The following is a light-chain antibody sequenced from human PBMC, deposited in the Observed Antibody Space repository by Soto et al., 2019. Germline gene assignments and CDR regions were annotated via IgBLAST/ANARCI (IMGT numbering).Light chain of an antibody. CDR3: QSYDNSLSGWV. V-gene: IGLV1-40*01. Sequence: QPVLTQPPSVSGAPGQRVTISCTGSSSNFGAGYDVHWYQQLPGTAPKLLIYGNINRPSGVPDGFSGSKSGTSASLAITGLQAEDEADYYCQSYDNSLSGWVFGGGTKLTVL. CDR2: GNI. J-gene: IGLJ3*02. CDR1: SSNFGAGYD.